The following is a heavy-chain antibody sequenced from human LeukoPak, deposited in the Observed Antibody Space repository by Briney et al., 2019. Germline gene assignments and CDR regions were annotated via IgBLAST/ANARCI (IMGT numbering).Heavy chain of an antibody. CDR3: ARDRRKGSSSCYDY. Sequence: PSETLSLTCTVSGGSISSYYWSWIRQPPGKGLEWIGYIYYSGSTNYNPSLKSRVTISVDTSKNQFSLKLSSVTAADTAVYYCARDRRKGSSSCYDYWGQGTLVTVSS. CDR1: GGSISSYY. CDR2: IYYSGST. D-gene: IGHD2-15*01. V-gene: IGHV4-59*01. J-gene: IGHJ4*02.